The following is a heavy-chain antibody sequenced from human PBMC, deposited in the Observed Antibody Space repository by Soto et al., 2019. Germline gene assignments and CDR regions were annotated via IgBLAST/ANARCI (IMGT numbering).Heavy chain of an antibody. Sequence: QVQLQESGPGLVKPSQTLSLTCSVSGGSISRGGYYWSWIRQHPGKGLEWIGYLYYTGSTSYNPSIKSRLTLSVDTSKNQFSLKLSSVTAADTAVYYCASLRCGPTNYFDYWGQGTLVTVSA. D-gene: IGHD4-17*01. CDR1: GGSISRGGYY. V-gene: IGHV4-31*03. CDR2: LYYTGST. CDR3: ASLRCGPTNYFDY. J-gene: IGHJ4*02.